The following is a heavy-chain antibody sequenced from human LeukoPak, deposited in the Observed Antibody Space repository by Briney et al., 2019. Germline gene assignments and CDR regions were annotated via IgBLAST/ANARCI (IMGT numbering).Heavy chain of an antibody. V-gene: IGHV3-23*01. Sequence: GGSLRLSCAASGSTFSSYDMSWVRQAPGKGLEWVSAISDSGDSTYYVDSVKGRFTISRDNSKNTLYLQMNSLRAEDTAIYYCAKRLDNILTGYDYWGQGTLVTVSS. J-gene: IGHJ4*02. CDR3: AKRLDNILTGYDY. D-gene: IGHD3-9*01. CDR1: GSTFSSYD. CDR2: ISDSGDST.